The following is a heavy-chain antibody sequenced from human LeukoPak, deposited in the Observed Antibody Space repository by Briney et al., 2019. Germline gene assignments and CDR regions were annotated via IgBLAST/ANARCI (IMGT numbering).Heavy chain of an antibody. Sequence: QSGGSLRLSCAASGFTFSSYWMSWVRQAPGKGLEWVSAITGTGHITYYADSVKGRFTISRDNSKNTLYLQMNSLRAEDTALYYCARDRLGAMLFFDSWGQGTLVTVSS. V-gene: IGHV3-23*01. J-gene: IGHJ4*02. CDR2: ITGTGHIT. CDR1: GFTFSSYW. D-gene: IGHD3-16*01. CDR3: ARDRLGAMLFFDS.